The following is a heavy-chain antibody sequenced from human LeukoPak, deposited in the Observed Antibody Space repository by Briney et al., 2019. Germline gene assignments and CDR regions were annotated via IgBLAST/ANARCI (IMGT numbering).Heavy chain of an antibody. CDR2: IYSSGTT. Sequence: SETLSLTCTVSGGSISSHYWSWIRQGAGKGLEWIGRIYSSGTTNYNPSLKSRVTMSQDTPKNQFSLNLSSVTAADTAVYYCARDLGTQGFDPWGQGTLVTVSS. D-gene: IGHD1-7*01. CDR3: ARDLGTQGFDP. CDR1: GGSISSHY. J-gene: IGHJ5*02. V-gene: IGHV4-4*07.